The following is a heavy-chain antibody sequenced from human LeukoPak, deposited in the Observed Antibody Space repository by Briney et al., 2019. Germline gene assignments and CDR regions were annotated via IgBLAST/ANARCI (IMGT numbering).Heavy chain of an antibody. V-gene: IGHV3-9*01. CDR2: ISWNSGTI. D-gene: IGHD1-14*01. J-gene: IGHJ5*02. CDR1: GFTFDDYA. CDR3: AKDVGGNLKGNWFDT. Sequence: GGSLRLSCAASGFTFDDYAMHWVRQAPGKGLEWVSSISWNSGTIAYADSVKGRFTIPRDSAKNSLYLQMNSLRAEDTALYYCAKDVGGNLKGNWFDTWGQGTQVTVSS.